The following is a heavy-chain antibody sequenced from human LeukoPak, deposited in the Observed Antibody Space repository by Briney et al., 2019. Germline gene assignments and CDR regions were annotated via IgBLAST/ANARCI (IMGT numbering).Heavy chain of an antibody. CDR3: ARGAARDFWSGYYLGYYFDY. CDR2: RYDSGST. Sequence: PSETLSLTCTVSGGSMSDYYWTWIRQPPGKGLEWIGYRYDSGSTKYNPSLKSRVTISVDTSKNQFSLNLNSVTAADTAVYYCARGAARDFWSGYYLGYYFDYWGQGTLVTVSS. D-gene: IGHD3-3*01. J-gene: IGHJ4*02. CDR1: GGSMSDYY. V-gene: IGHV4-59*01.